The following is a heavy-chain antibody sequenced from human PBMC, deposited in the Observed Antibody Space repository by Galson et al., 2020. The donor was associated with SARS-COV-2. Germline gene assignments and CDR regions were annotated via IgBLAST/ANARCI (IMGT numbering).Heavy chain of an antibody. Sequence: ETSETLSLTCTVSGGSISSSSYYWGWIRQPPGKGLEWIGSIYYSGSTYYNPSLKSRVTISVDTSKNQFSLKLRSVTAADTALYYCARLRVITLYYFDYWGQGTLVTVSS. D-gene: IGHD3-22*01. CDR3: ARLRVITLYYFDY. CDR2: IYYSGST. CDR1: GGSISSSSYY. V-gene: IGHV4-39*01. J-gene: IGHJ4*02.